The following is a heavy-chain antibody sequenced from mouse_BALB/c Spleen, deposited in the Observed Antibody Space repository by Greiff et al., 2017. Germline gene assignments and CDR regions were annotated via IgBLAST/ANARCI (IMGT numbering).Heavy chain of an antibody. J-gene: IGHJ3*01. V-gene: IGHV14-1*02. CDR2: IDPENGNT. CDR3: ARTGLRYDWFAY. D-gene: IGHD2-14*01. CDR1: GFNIKDYY. Sequence: VQLQQSGAELVRPGALVKLSCKASGFNIKDYYMHWVKQRPEQGLEWIGWIDPENGNTIYDPKFQGKASITADTSSNTAYLQLSSLTSEDTAVYYCARTGLRYDWFAYWGQGTLVTVSA.